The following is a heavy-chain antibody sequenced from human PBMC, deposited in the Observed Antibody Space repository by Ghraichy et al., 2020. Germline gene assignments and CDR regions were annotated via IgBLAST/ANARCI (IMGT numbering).Heavy chain of an antibody. CDR1: GGSFSGDC. D-gene: IGHD4-17*01. CDR2: IDHTGST. CDR3: SRGGPAGDLFDF. V-gene: IGHV4-34*01. J-gene: IGHJ3*01. Sequence: SETLSLTCAVYGGSFSGDCWSWIRQPPGAGLELIGEIDHTGSTNYNPSLKSRVTISVDTSKNQFSLKLSSVTAAATAVYYCSRGGPAGDLFDFCGQGSMVTVSS.